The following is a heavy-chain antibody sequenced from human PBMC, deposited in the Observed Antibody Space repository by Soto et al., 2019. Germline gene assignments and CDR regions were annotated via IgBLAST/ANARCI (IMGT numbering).Heavy chain of an antibody. V-gene: IGHV3-23*01. J-gene: IGHJ6*02. CDR1: GFTFTSYA. CDR2: ISGSGGSE. CDR3: AKGDTTMITDYYAMDV. Sequence: PGGSLRLSCAVSGFTFTSYAMTWVRQAPGKGLEWVSAISGSGGSEFYADSVKGRFTISRDNSKNTLYLQMKSLRAEDTALYYCAKGDTTMITDYYAMDVWGQGTMVTVSS. D-gene: IGHD5-18*01.